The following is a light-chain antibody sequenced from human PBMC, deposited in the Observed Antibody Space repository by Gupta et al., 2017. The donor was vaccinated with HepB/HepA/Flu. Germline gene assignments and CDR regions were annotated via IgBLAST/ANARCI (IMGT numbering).Light chain of an antibody. J-gene: IGLJ3*02. CDR3: QSLDASGRV. V-gene: IGLV3-25*03. CDR1: TLSRQY. CDR2: KDK. Sequence: SDELPQPPSVSVSPGQTARITCSGDTLSRQYTYWYQQRPGQAPILIIFKDKERPPGIPERFSASSSGTTASLTIRDVQSEDADDYFCQSLDASGRVFGGGTKLTVL.